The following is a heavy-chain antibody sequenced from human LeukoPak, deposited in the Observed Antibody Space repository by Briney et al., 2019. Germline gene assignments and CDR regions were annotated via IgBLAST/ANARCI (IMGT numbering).Heavy chain of an antibody. CDR2: IIPIFGTA. CDR3: AKGAAEYFQH. CDR1: GYTFTSYG. D-gene: IGHD2-15*01. V-gene: IGHV1-69*05. Sequence: SVKVSCKASGYTFTSYGISWVRQAPGQGLEWMGGIIPIFGTANYAQKFQGRVTITTDESTSTAYMELSSLRSEDTAVYYCAKGAAEYFQHWGQGTLVTVSS. J-gene: IGHJ1*01.